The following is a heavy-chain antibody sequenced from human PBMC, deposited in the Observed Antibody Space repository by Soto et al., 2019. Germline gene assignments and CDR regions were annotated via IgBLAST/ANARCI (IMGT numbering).Heavy chain of an antibody. Sequence: GGSLRLSCAASGFTFSSYGMHWVRQAPGKGLEWVAVISYDGSNQYYEESVKGRFTISRDNSMDTVYLQMHSLRAEDTAVYFCVKAGTMTGTGTTPRSFDIWGRGTMVTVSS. V-gene: IGHV3-30*18. CDR3: VKAGTMTGTGTTPRSFDI. CDR1: GFTFSSYG. CDR2: ISYDGSNQ. D-gene: IGHD1-1*01. J-gene: IGHJ3*02.